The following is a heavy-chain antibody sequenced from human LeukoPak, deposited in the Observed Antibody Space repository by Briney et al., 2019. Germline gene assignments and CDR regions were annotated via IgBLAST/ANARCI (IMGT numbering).Heavy chain of an antibody. D-gene: IGHD6-6*01. V-gene: IGHV3-23*01. J-gene: IGHJ4*02. CDR1: GFTFSSYA. Sequence: PGGSLRLSCAASGFTFSSYAMSWVRQAPGKGLGWVSAISGSGGSTYYADSVKGRFTISRDNSKNTLYLQMNSLRAEDTAVYYCAKDSIISYSSSSYYFDYWGQGTLVTVSS. CDR2: ISGSGGST. CDR3: AKDSIISYSSSSYYFDY.